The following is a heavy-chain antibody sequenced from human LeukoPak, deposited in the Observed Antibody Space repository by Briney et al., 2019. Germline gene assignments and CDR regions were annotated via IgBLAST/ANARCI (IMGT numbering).Heavy chain of an antibody. V-gene: IGHV3-7*01. Sequence: GGSLRLSCAASGFTFSSYWMTWVRQAPGKGLEWVANIKPDGSDSDYADSVKGRFTFSRDNAKNSLYLQMNSLRDEDTAVYYCARDPYNFYDSSAFYGAFDCWGQGTLVTVSS. CDR2: IKPDGSDS. CDR3: ARDPYNFYDSSAFYGAFDC. D-gene: IGHD3-22*01. CDR1: GFTFSSYW. J-gene: IGHJ4*02.